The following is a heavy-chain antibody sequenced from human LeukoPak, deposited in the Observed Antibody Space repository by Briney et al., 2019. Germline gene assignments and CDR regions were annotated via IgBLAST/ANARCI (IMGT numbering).Heavy chain of an antibody. D-gene: IGHD3-22*01. V-gene: IGHV3-23*01. CDR3: ARDVYDSSGSSAFDI. CDR2: ISGTGGST. Sequence: GGSLRLSCAASEFTFSSYAMSWVRQAPGKGLEWVSAISGTGGSTYYADSVRGRFTISRDNSKNSLYLQMNSLRTEDTAVYYCARDVYDSSGSSAFDIWGQGTMVTVSS. CDR1: EFTFSSYA. J-gene: IGHJ3*02.